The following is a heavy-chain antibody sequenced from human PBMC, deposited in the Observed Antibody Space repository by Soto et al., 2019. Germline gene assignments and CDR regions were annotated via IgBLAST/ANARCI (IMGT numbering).Heavy chain of an antibody. CDR1: GYSFTSYW. Sequence: GESLKISCKGSGYSFTSYWIGWVRQMPGKGLEWMGIIYPGDSDTRYSPSFQGQVTISADKSISTAYLQWGSLKASDTAMYYCARHRRAVADPYYYYGMDVWGQGTTVTVSS. CDR3: ARHRRAVADPYYYYGMDV. CDR2: IYPGDSDT. D-gene: IGHD6-19*01. J-gene: IGHJ6*02. V-gene: IGHV5-51*01.